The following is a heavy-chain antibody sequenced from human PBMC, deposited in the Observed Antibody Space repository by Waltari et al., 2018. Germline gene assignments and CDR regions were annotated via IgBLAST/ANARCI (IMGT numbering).Heavy chain of an antibody. D-gene: IGHD6-19*01. J-gene: IGHJ4*02. Sequence: QVQLVQSGAEVKKPGASVKVSCKASGYSFTNYMHWVRQAPGQGLEWMGWINPNSGGTQYAQRCQGRVTMTRDTAITTVFMELSGLGDDDTAVYYCARVWFHSGLDYWGQGTLVTVSS. V-gene: IGHV1-2*02. CDR3: ARVWFHSGLDY. CDR2: INPNSGGT. CDR1: GYSFTNY.